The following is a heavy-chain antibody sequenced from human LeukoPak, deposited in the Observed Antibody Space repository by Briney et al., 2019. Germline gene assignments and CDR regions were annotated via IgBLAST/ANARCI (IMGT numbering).Heavy chain of an antibody. J-gene: IGHJ4*02. CDR3: TSITTGTTPWRNY. CDR2: ISSSSSYI. CDR1: GFTFSSYS. D-gene: IGHD1-1*01. Sequence: GGSLRLSCAASGFTFSSYSMDGVGQAPGKGLEWVSSISSSSSYIYYADSVKGRFTISRDNAKNTLYLQMNSLRTEDTALYYCTSITTGTTPWRNYWGQGTLVTVSS. V-gene: IGHV3-21*01.